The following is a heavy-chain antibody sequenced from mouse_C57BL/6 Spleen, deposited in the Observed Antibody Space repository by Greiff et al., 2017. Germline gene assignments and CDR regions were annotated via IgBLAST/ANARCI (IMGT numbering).Heavy chain of an antibody. D-gene: IGHD2-5*01. Sequence: EVQLQQSGPVLVKPGASVKMSCKASGYTFTDYYMNWVKQSHGKSLEWIGVINPYNGGTSYNQKFKGKATLTVDKSSSTAYMELNSLTSEDSAVYYCARAYYSNLYAMDYWGQGTSVTVSS. CDR2: INPYNGGT. J-gene: IGHJ4*01. V-gene: IGHV1-19*01. CDR3: ARAYYSNLYAMDY. CDR1: GYTFTDYY.